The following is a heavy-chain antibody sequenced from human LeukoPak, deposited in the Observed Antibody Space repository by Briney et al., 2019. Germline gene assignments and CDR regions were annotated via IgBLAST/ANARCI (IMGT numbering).Heavy chain of an antibody. CDR3: AKASNYYDSSGYYHFDY. CDR2: ISGSGGNT. J-gene: IGHJ4*02. CDR1: GFTFSNYA. V-gene: IGHV3-23*01. Sequence: SGGSLRLSCAASGFTFSNYAMNWVRQAPGKWLEWVSGISGSGGNTYYADSVKGRFTISRDNSRNTLYLEMNSLRAEDTAVFYCAKASNYYDSSGYYHFDYWGQGTLVTVCS. D-gene: IGHD3-22*01.